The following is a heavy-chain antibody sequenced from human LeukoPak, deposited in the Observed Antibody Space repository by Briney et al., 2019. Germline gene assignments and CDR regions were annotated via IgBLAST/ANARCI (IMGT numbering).Heavy chain of an antibody. J-gene: IGHJ3*02. V-gene: IGHV4-4*02. D-gene: IGHD6-25*01. CDR1: GGSISSSNW. CDR3: ARRPSPPDAFDI. Sequence: SETLSLTCAVSGGSISSSNWWSWVRQPPGKGLEWIGEIYHSGSTNYNPSLKSRVTISVDKSKNQFSLNLYSVTAADTAVYYCARRPSPPDAFDIWGQGTVVIVSS. CDR2: IYHSGST.